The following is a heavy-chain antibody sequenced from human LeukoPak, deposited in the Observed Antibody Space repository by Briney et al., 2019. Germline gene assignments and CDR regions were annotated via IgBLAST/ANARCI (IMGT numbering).Heavy chain of an antibody. CDR3: ARQYDNSGYYYYYMDV. J-gene: IGHJ6*03. D-gene: IGHD3-22*01. CDR1: GGSISPYY. V-gene: IGHV4-59*08. Sequence: PSETLSLTCSVSGGSISPYYWSWIRQPPGKGLEWIGYIYYNGNINYNLSLKSRVTMSVDRSKNQFSLKLSSVTAADTAVYYCARQYDNSGYYYYYMDVWGKGTTVTISS. CDR2: IYYNGNI.